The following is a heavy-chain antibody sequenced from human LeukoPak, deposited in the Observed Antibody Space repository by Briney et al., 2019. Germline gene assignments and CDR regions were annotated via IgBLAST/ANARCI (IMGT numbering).Heavy chain of an antibody. J-gene: IGHJ6*03. CDR2: IYTGGST. D-gene: IGHD3-3*01. V-gene: IGHV3-66*02. CDR1: GFTVSTNY. CDR3: ARATFWSGYQRDSWYMDV. Sequence: GGSLRLSCAASGFTVSTNYMSWVRQAPGKGLEWVSVIYTGGSTHYADSVKGRFIISRDNSKNTLYLQMNSLRPEDTAVYYCARATFWSGYQRDSWYMDVWGKGTPVTVFS.